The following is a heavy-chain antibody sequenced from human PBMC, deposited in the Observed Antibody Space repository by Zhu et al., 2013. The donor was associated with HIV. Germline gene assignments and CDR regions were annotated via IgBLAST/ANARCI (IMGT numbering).Heavy chain of an antibody. CDR2: IIPKFRAS. Sequence: QAQLVQSGTEVRKPGSSVTVSCKGFGSTFSSYVISWVRQAPGEGLEWVGGIIPKFRASNYAQKFRGRVTITADESTTTAFMTLPRLRSEDTAVYFCARDPEIVTETYLNPNYFDTWGQGTLITVSS. J-gene: IGHJ5*02. D-gene: IGHD1-7*01. CDR1: GSTFSSYV. CDR3: ARDPEIVTETYLNPNYFDT. V-gene: IGHV1-69*01.